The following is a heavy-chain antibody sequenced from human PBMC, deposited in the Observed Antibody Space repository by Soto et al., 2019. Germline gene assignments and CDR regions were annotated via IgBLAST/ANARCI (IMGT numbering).Heavy chain of an antibody. CDR2: VDYSGTA. Sequence: QVQLQESGPGLVKPPETLSLTCTVSGGSISNFYWNWIRQPPGKGLEWIGYVDYSGTANYNPSLKSRATTSIHTSKNQLSLKVTSVTAPDTAMYYCARADTAMTTPYDYWGQGTLVTVSS. CDR3: ARADTAMTTPYDY. D-gene: IGHD5-18*01. J-gene: IGHJ4*02. V-gene: IGHV4-59*12. CDR1: GGSISNFY.